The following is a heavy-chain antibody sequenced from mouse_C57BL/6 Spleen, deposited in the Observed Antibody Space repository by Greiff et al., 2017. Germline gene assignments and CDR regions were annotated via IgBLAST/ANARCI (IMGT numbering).Heavy chain of an antibody. CDR2: FYPGSGSI. CDR1: GYTFTEYT. CDR3: ARHEERVYGNYVGAMDY. Sequence: QVHVKQSGAELVKPGASVKLSCKASGYTFTEYTIHWVKQRSGQGLEWIGWFYPGSGSIKYNEKFKDKATLTADKSSSTVYMELSRLTTEDSAVYFCARHEERVYGNYVGAMDYWGQGTSVTVSS. J-gene: IGHJ4*01. D-gene: IGHD2-1*01. V-gene: IGHV1-62-2*01.